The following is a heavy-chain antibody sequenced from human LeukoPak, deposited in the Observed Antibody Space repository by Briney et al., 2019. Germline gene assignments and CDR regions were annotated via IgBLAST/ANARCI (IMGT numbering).Heavy chain of an antibody. V-gene: IGHV3-21*01. D-gene: IGHD6-13*01. CDR2: ISSSSSYI. CDR3: ARELAAEKDFDY. Sequence: GGSLRLSCAASGFTFSSYSMNWVRQAPGKGLEWVSSISSSSSYIYYADSVKGRFTISRDNAKNSLYLQMNSLRAEDTAVYYCARELAAEKDFDYWGQGTLVTVSS. CDR1: GFTFSSYS. J-gene: IGHJ4*02.